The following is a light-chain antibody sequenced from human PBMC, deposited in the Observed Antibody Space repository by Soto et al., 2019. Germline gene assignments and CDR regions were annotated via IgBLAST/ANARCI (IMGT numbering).Light chain of an antibody. CDR2: GAS. V-gene: IGKV3D-15*01. J-gene: IGKJ1*01. CDR3: QHGDTWPWT. Sequence: EIVMTQSPDTLSVSPGERATLSCRASQSVTSNLAWYQQKPGQAPTRLIYGASTRATGIPARFSDSGSGTEFTLTISSLQSGDFAVYYCQHGDTWPWTFGQGTQVEI. CDR1: QSVTSN.